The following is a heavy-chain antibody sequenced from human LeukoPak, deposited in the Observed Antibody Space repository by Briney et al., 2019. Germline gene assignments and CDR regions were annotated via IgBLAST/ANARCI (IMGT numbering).Heavy chain of an antibody. V-gene: IGHV3-21*01. D-gene: IGHD6-13*01. CDR3: ARERSSSWYPRIFDAFDI. CDR2: ISSSSSYI. Sequence: GGSLRLSCAASGFTFSSYSMNWVRQAPGKGLEWVSSISSSSSYIYYADSVKGRFTISRDNAKNSLYLQMNSLRAEDTAVYYCARERSSSWYPRIFDAFDIWGQGTMVTVSS. CDR1: GFTFSSYS. J-gene: IGHJ3*02.